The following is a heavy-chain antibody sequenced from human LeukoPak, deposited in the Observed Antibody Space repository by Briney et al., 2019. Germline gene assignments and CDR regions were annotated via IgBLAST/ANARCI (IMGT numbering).Heavy chain of an antibody. CDR2: ISSSGSTI. Sequence: PGGSLRLSCAASGSTFSSYEMNWVRQAPGKGLEWVSYISSSGSTIYYADSVKGRFTISRDNAKNSLYLQMNSLRAEDTAVYYCATLVNYWSFDYWGQGTLVTVSS. J-gene: IGHJ4*02. V-gene: IGHV3-48*03. CDR1: GSTFSSYE. D-gene: IGHD1-1*01. CDR3: ATLVNYWSFDY.